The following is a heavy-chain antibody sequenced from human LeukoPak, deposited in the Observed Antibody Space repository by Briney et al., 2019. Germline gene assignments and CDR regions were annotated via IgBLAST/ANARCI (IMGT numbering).Heavy chain of an antibody. CDR2: ISYDGSNK. Sequence: GRSLRLSCAASGFTFSSYGMHWVRQAPGKGLEWVAVISYDGSNKYYADSVRGRFTISRDNSKNTLYLQMNSLRAEDTAVYYCAKSRGGLASVGYWGQGTLVTVSS. CDR1: GFTFSSYG. V-gene: IGHV3-30*18. CDR3: AKSRGGLASVGY. J-gene: IGHJ4*02. D-gene: IGHD3-10*01.